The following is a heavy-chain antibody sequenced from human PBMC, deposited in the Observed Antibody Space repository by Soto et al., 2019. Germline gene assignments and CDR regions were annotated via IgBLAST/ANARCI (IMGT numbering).Heavy chain of an antibody. J-gene: IGHJ6*02. CDR1: GGTFSSYT. CDR3: ARDRVVVPAATYYYYYYGMDV. V-gene: IGHV1-69*08. Sequence: QVQLVQSGAEVKKPGSSVKVSCKASGGTFSSYTISWVRQAPGQGLEWMGRIIPILGIANYAQKFQGRVTITADKSTSTAYMELSGLRSEDTAVYYCARDRVVVPAATYYYYYYGMDVCGQGTTVTVSS. CDR2: IIPILGIA. D-gene: IGHD2-2*01.